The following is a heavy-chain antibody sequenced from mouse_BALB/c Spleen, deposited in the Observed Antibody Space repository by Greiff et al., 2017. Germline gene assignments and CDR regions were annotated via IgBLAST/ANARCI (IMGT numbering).Heavy chain of an antibody. CDR2: ISSGSSTI. J-gene: IGHJ4*01. CDR1: GFTFSSFG. V-gene: IGHV5-17*02. Sequence: EVQGVESGGGLVQPGGSRKLSCAASGFTFSSFGMHWVRQAPEKGLEWVAYISSGSSTIYYADTVKGRFTISRDNPKNTLFLQMTSLRSEDTAMYYCARSLDYDDAMDYWGQGTSVTVSS. D-gene: IGHD2-4*01. CDR3: ARSLDYDDAMDY.